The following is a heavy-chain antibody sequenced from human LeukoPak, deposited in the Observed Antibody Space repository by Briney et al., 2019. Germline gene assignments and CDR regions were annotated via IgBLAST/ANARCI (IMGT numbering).Heavy chain of an antibody. Sequence: QPGGSLRLSCAASGFTFSDYYMSWIRQASGKGLEWVGRIRTKVNSYATAYAASVTGRFTISRDDSKNTAYLEMNSLKSEDTAVYYCSRLGYCSSTSCHGFDIWGQGTMITVSS. V-gene: IGHV3-73*01. J-gene: IGHJ3*02. CDR3: SRLGYCSSTSCHGFDI. CDR1: GFTFSDYY. D-gene: IGHD2-2*01. CDR2: IRTKVNSYAT.